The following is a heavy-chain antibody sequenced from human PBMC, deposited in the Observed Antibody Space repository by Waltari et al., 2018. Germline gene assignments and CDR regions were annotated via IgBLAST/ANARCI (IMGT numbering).Heavy chain of an antibody. CDR3: AGDRAIGLFFDY. Sequence: QVQLQESGQGLVKPSGTLSLTCAVSGDSISGTYWWSWVRQSPEKGLEWIGQVQHSGKTHYNPSLQSRVAISVDKPKNQFSLNLNSVTAADTAIYYCAGDRAIGLFFDYWGRGTLVTVSS. D-gene: IGHD2-2*01. CDR1: GDSISGTYW. CDR2: VQHSGKT. V-gene: IGHV4-4*02. J-gene: IGHJ4*02.